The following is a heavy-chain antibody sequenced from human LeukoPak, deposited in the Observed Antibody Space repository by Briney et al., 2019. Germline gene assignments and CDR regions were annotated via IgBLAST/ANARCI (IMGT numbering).Heavy chain of an antibody. CDR3: ARSTDIVVVPAAIPLVTPDY. CDR1: GYSFTSYW. CDR2: IYPGDSDT. J-gene: IGHJ4*02. V-gene: IGHV5-51*01. Sequence: GESLKISCKGSGYSFTSYWIGWVRQMPGKGLEWMGIIYPGDSDTRYSPSSQGQVTISADKSISTAYLQWSSLKASDTAMYYCARSTDIVVVPAAIPLVTPDYWGQGTLVTVSS. D-gene: IGHD2-2*02.